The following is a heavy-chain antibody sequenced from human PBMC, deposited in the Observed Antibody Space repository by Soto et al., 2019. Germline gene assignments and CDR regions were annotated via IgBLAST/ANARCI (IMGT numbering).Heavy chain of an antibody. CDR2: IYYSGST. V-gene: IGHV4-31*03. Sequence: SETLSLTCTVSGGSISSGGYYWSWIRLHPGKGLEWIGYIYYSGSTYYNPSLKSRVTISVDTSKNQFSLELSSVTAADTAVYYCARLGSYSHYYGMDVWGQGTTVTVSS. CDR3: ARLGSYSHYYGMDV. D-gene: IGHD1-26*01. J-gene: IGHJ6*02. CDR1: GGSISSGGYY.